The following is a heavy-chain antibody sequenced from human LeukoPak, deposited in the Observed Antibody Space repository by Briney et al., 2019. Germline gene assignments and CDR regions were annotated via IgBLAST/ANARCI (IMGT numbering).Heavy chain of an antibody. J-gene: IGHJ4*02. CDR1: GTSIRICCYY. CDR3: ARSPGRGIPDAGVLDS. V-gene: IGHV4-39*01. Sequence: SETLSLTCSVSGTSIRICCYYWVWIRQPPGKGLEWVGSMSFNGSAYYDASLKSRVSISADMSRNQFSLHVTSVTAADTALYYCARSPGRGIPDAGVLDSWGPGILVTVSS. D-gene: IGHD7-27*01. CDR2: MSFNGSA.